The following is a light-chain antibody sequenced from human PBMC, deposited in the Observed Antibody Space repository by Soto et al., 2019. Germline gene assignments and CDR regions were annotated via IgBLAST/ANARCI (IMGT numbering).Light chain of an antibody. CDR2: SNN. J-gene: IGLJ1*01. V-gene: IGLV1-44*01. Sequence: QPVLTQPPSASGTPGQRVTISCSGSSSNIGSNTVNWYQQLPGTAPKLLIYSNNQRPSGVPDRFSGSKSGTSASLAISGLQYEDEADYYCAAWDDSLNGRYVFGTGTKVTVL. CDR3: AAWDDSLNGRYV. CDR1: SSNIGSNT.